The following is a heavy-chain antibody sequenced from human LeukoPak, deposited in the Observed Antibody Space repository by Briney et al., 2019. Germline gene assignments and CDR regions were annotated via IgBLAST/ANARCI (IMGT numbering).Heavy chain of an antibody. CDR2: IYYSGST. Sequence: SETLSLTCTVSGGSISSYYWSWIRQPPGKGLEWIGYIYYSGSTNYNPSLKRRVTKSVDTSKNHFSSKMSTLTAADTAVYYCARVHKGQNWYFDLWGRGTLVTVFS. D-gene: IGHD2-21*01. V-gene: IGHV4-59*01. CDR3: ARVHKGQNWYFDL. CDR1: GGSISSYY. J-gene: IGHJ2*01.